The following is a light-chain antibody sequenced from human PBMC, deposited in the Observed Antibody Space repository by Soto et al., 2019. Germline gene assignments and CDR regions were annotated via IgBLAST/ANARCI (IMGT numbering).Light chain of an antibody. CDR2: AAS. CDR1: PSISYF. CDR3: QQAHGT. Sequence: DIQMTQSPSSLSASVGDRVTITCRASPSISYFLSWYQQKPGQAPKLLIYAASSLQSGVPSRLSGSGSGTDFTLTISSLQPEDFATYYCQQAHGTFGQGTRLDIK. J-gene: IGKJ5*01. V-gene: IGKV1-39*01.